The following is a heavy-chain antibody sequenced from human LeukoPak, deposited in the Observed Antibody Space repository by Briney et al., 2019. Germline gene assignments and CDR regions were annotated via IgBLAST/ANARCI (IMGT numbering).Heavy chain of an antibody. CDR2: ISAYNGNT. Sequence: GASVKVSCKASGYTFTNYGISWVRQAPGQGLEWTGWISAYNGNTNYVQKLQGRVTMTTDTSASTAYMELRSLRSDDTAVYYCARDLDIVVALAAPRHYGMDVWGQGTTVTVSS. V-gene: IGHV1-18*01. D-gene: IGHD2-2*01. CDR1: GYTFTNYG. J-gene: IGHJ6*02. CDR3: ARDLDIVVALAAPRHYGMDV.